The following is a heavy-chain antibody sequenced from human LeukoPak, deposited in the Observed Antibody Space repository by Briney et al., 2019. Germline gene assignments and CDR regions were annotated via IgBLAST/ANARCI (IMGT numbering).Heavy chain of an antibody. CDR2: IYYSGST. Sequence: SETLSLTCTVSGGSISSSSYYWGWIRQPPGKGLEWIGSIYYSGSTYYNPSLKSRVTISVDTSKNQFSLKLSSVTAADTAVYYCARRNVTNCFDYWGQGTLVTVSS. V-gene: IGHV4-39*01. D-gene: IGHD4-17*01. CDR1: GGSISSSSYY. CDR3: ARRNVTNCFDY. J-gene: IGHJ4*02.